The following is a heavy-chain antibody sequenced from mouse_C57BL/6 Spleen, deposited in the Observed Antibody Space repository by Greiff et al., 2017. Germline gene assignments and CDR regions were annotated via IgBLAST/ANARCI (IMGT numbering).Heavy chain of an antibody. CDR3: ARSNWAYYYAMDY. J-gene: IGHJ4*01. V-gene: IGHV1-22*01. CDR2: INPNNGGT. Sequence: VQLQQSGPELVKPGASVKMSCKASGYTFTDYNMHWVKPSHGKSLEWIGYINPNNGGTSYNQKFKGKATLTVNKSSSTAYMELRSLTSEDSAVYYCARSNWAYYYAMDYWGQGTSVTVSS. D-gene: IGHD4-1*01. CDR1: GYTFTDYN.